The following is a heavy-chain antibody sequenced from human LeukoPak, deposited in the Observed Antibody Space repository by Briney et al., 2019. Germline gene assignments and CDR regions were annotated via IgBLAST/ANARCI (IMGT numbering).Heavy chain of an antibody. CDR3: AKGSGSSCYSPCDY. V-gene: IGHV3-23*01. CDR1: GLTFRNYA. Sequence: PGGSLRLSCAASGLTFRNYAMSWVRQAPGKGLEWVSVICANDGNTYYADAVKGRFTISRDNSKETLNLQMDSLRAEDTAVYYRAKGSGSSCYSPCDYWGQGILVTVSS. CDR2: ICANDGNT. D-gene: IGHD2-15*01. J-gene: IGHJ4*02.